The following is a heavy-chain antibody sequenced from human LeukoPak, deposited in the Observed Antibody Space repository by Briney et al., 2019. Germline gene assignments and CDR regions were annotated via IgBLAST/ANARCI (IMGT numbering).Heavy chain of an antibody. Sequence: SETLSLTCTVSGGSVTSSPYYWGWIRQPPEKGLEWIGSIYYSGSTYYNPSLKSRVTISVDTSKNQVSLKLISVTAADTAVYYCATYHFRGAASHYFDYWGQGTLVTVSS. V-gene: IGHV4-39*07. CDR3: ATYHFRGAASHYFDY. CDR1: GGSVTSSPYY. D-gene: IGHD3-10*02. CDR2: IYYSGST. J-gene: IGHJ4*02.